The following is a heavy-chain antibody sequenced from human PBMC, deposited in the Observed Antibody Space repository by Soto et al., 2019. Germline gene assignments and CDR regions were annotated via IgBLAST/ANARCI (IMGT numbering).Heavy chain of an antibody. J-gene: IGHJ4*02. CDR2: ISYDGSNK. CDR1: GFTFSSYA. V-gene: IGHV3-30-3*01. Sequence: GGSLRLSCAASGFTFSSYAMHWVRQAPGKGLEWVAVISYDGSNKYYADSVKGRFTISRDNSKNTLYLQMNSLRAEDTAVYYWARDRLRGKDNYYDSSGYLDYWGQGTLVTVSS. CDR3: ARDRLRGKDNYYDSSGYLDY. D-gene: IGHD3-22*01.